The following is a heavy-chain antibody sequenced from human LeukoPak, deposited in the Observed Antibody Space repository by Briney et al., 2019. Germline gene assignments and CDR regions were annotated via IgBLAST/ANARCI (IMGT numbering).Heavy chain of an antibody. J-gene: IGHJ1*01. V-gene: IGHV1-2*02. Sequence: AASVKVSCKASGYTFNGSYMHWVRQAPGHGLEWMGWINPNSGGTNYAQKFQGRVTMTRDTSISTAYMELSRLRSDDTAVYYCARSYDSSGSIPRCWGQGTLVTVSS. D-gene: IGHD3-22*01. CDR2: INPNSGGT. CDR3: ARSYDSSGSIPRC. CDR1: GYTFNGSY.